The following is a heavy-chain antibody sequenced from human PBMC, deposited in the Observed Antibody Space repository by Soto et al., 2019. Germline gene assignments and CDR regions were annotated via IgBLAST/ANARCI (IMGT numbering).Heavy chain of an antibody. Sequence: SETLSLTCTVSGGSVSSGSYYWSWIRQPPGKGLEWIGYIYYSGSTNYNPSLKSRVTISVDTSKNQFSLKLSSVTAADTAVYYCARAPFERGYSYGRYYFDYWGQGTLVTVSS. CDR2: IYYSGST. J-gene: IGHJ4*02. V-gene: IGHV4-61*01. D-gene: IGHD5-18*01. CDR1: GGSVSSGSYY. CDR3: ARAPFERGYSYGRYYFDY.